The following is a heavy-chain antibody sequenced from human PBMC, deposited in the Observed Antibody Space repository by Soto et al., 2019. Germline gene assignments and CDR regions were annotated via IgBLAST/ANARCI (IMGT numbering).Heavy chain of an antibody. CDR1: GYSISSGYY. V-gene: IGHV4-38-2*01. J-gene: IGHJ4*02. Sequence: SETLSLTCAVSGYSISSGYYRGWIRQPPGKGLEWIGSIYHSGSTYYNPSLKSRVTISVDTSKNQFSLKLSSVTAADTAVYYCARKGPYSSSPFDYWGQGTLVTVSS. CDR3: ARKGPYSSSPFDY. CDR2: IYHSGST. D-gene: IGHD6-6*01.